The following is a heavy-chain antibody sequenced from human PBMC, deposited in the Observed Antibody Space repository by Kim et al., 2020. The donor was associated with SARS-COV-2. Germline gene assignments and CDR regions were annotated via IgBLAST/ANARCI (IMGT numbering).Heavy chain of an antibody. Sequence: GGSLRLSCAASGLSFSDSYMNWDRQAPGKGLEWLSFISTRGESIFYADSVEGRFTISRDNAKNSLYLQMNYLRDEDTAVYYCARSGNRYNVFGIRGQG. J-gene: IGHJ4*02. CDR1: GLSFSDSY. D-gene: IGHD1-1*01. V-gene: IGHV3-11*01. CDR2: ISTRGESI. CDR3: ARSGNRYNVFGI.